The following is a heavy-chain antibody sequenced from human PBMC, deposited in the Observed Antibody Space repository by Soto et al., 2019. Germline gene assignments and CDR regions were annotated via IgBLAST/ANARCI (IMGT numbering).Heavy chain of an antibody. Sequence: QVQLQQWGAGLLKPSESLSLTCAVYGGSFSGYYWSWIRQPPGKGLEWIGEINHSGSTNYTPSLNSRVPISVDTSTNQFSLKLSSVTAAATAVYYCARVTGRYYYGMDVWGQGTTVTVSS. CDR1: GGSFSGYY. CDR2: INHSGST. CDR3: ARVTGRYYYGMDV. J-gene: IGHJ6*02. V-gene: IGHV4-34*01.